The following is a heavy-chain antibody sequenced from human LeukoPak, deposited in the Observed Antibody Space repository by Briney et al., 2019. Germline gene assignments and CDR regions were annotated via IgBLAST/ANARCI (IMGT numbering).Heavy chain of an antibody. CDR1: GFTFSYYW. Sequence: GGSLRLSCAASGFTFSYYWMSWVRQVPGKGLEWVANIKEDGSEKYYVDSVKGRFTISRDNAKNSLFLQMNSLGAEDTAVYHCVRFYYYDSRKPFAYGGQGILVTVSS. D-gene: IGHD3-22*01. CDR2: IKEDGSEK. J-gene: IGHJ4*02. V-gene: IGHV3-7*01. CDR3: VRFYYYDSRKPFAY.